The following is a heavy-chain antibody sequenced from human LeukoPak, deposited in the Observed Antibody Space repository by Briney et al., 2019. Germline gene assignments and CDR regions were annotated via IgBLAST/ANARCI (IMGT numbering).Heavy chain of an antibody. Sequence: SETLSLTCTVSGGSISRYYWSWIRQPPGKGLEWIGYIYYSGSTNYNPSLKSRVTISVDTSKNQFSLKLSSVTAADTAVYYCAHTSRSDAFDIWGQGTMVTVSS. D-gene: IGHD2-2*02. CDR3: AHTSRSDAFDI. CDR1: GGSISRYY. J-gene: IGHJ3*02. V-gene: IGHV4-59*01. CDR2: IYYSGST.